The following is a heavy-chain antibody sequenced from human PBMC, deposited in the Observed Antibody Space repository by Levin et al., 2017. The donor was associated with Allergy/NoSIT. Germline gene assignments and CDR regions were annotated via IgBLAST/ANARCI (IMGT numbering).Heavy chain of an antibody. Sequence: SQTLSLTCTVSGGSITSGGYYWTWIRQHPGKGLEWIGYIYNSRSTYYSPSLRSRVTISVDTSKNQFSLKLSSVTAADTALYYCARERPFNDDYDYVAALDIWGQGTMVTVSS. J-gene: IGHJ3*02. CDR3: ARERPFNDDYDYVAALDI. V-gene: IGHV4-31*03. CDR2: IYNSRST. CDR1: GGSITSGGYY. D-gene: IGHD3-16*01.